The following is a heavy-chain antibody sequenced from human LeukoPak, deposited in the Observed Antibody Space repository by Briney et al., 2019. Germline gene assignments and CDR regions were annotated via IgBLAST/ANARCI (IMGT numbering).Heavy chain of an antibody. V-gene: IGHV1-2*02. CDR2: INPNSGGT. CDR1: GYTFTGYY. Sequence: ASVKVSCKASGYTFTGYYMHWVRQAPGQGLEWMGWINPNSGGTNYAQKFQGRVTMTRDTSISTAYMELSRLRSDDTAVYYCARGGGLGCSGGSCYGHYYYCMDVWGQGTTVTVSS. CDR3: ARGGGLGCSGGSCYGHYYYCMDV. J-gene: IGHJ6*02. D-gene: IGHD2-15*01.